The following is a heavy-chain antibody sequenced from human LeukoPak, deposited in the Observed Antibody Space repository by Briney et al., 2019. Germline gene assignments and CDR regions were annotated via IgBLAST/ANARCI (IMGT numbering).Heavy chain of an antibody. D-gene: IGHD6-19*01. Sequence: GGSLRLSCAASGFTFSDYYMSWIRQAPGKGLEWVSAISGSGGSTYYADSVKGRFTISRDNSKNTLYLQMNSLRAEDTAVYYCAKQIAVAGTGDYFDYWGQGTLVTVSS. CDR3: AKQIAVAGTGDYFDY. J-gene: IGHJ4*02. CDR1: GFTFSDYY. CDR2: ISGSGGST. V-gene: IGHV3-23*01.